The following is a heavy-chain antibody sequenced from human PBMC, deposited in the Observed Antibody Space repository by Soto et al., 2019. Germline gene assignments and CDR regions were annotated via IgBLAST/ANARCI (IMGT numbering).Heavy chain of an antibody. CDR2: ISAYNGNT. J-gene: IGHJ6*03. CDR3: ARDKRVGIKGFGVAESGSSYYYYMDV. V-gene: IGHV1-18*01. D-gene: IGHD3-3*01. CDR1: GYTFTSYG. Sequence: GASVKVSCKASGYTFTSYGISWVRQAPGQGLEWMGWISAYNGNTNYAQKLQGRVTMTTDTSTSTAYMELRSLRSDDTAVYYCARDKRVGIKGFGVAESGSSYYYYMDVWGKGTTVTVSS.